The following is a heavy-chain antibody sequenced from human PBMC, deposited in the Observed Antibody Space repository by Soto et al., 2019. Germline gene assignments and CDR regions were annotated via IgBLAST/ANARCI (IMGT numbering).Heavy chain of an antibody. V-gene: IGHV4-39*01. CDR3: AWVLSGYSSGWPGYGFQH. CDR1: GGSISSSSYY. D-gene: IGHD6-19*01. J-gene: IGHJ1*01. CDR2: IYYSGST. Sequence: SSETLSLTCTVSGGSISSSSYYWGWIRQPPGKGLEWIGSIYYSGSTYYNPSLKSRVTISVDTSKNQFSLKLSSVTAEDTAVYYCAWVLSGYSSGWPGYGFQHWGQGTLVTVSS.